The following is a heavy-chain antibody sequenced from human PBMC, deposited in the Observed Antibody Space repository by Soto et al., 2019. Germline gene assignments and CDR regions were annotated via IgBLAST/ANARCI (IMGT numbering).Heavy chain of an antibody. CDR2: IKEDGSEK. J-gene: IGHJ4*02. Sequence: EVQLVESGGGLVQPGGSLRLSCAASGFTFSTYWMNWVRHVPGKGLERVANIKEDGSEKRYVASVKGRFTISRDNAKNSLYLQINSLRAEATAVYYCARDQSNNWSGPFDCWGRGTLVTVSS. D-gene: IGHD1-1*01. V-gene: IGHV3-7*03. CDR1: GFTFSTYW. CDR3: ARDQSNNWSGPFDC.